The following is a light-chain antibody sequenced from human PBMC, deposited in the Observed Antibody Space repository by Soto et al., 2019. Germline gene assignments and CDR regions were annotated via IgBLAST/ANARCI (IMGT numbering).Light chain of an antibody. Sequence: QSALTQPRSVSGSPGQSVTISCTGTSSDVGGYNYVSWYQQHPGKAPKLMIYDVSKRPSGVPDRFSGSKSGNTASLTISGLQAEDEADYYCCSHAGSYPPYVFGTGTKVTVL. J-gene: IGLJ1*01. V-gene: IGLV2-11*01. CDR2: DVS. CDR3: CSHAGSYPPYV. CDR1: SSDVGGYNY.